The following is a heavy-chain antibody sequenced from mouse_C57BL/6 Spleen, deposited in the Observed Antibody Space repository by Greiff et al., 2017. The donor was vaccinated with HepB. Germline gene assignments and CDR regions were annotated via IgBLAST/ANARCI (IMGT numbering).Heavy chain of an antibody. CDR1: GYTFTDYY. J-gene: IGHJ4*01. D-gene: IGHD3-3*01. CDR3: ARRGPDTKDY. CDR2: IYPGSGNT. V-gene: IGHV1-76*01. Sequence: QVQLQQSGAELVRPGASVKLSCKASGYTFTDYYINWVKQRPGQGLEWIARIYPGSGNTYYNEKFKGKATLTADKSSSTANMQLSSLTSEDSDVYFCARRGPDTKDYWGQGTSVTVSS.